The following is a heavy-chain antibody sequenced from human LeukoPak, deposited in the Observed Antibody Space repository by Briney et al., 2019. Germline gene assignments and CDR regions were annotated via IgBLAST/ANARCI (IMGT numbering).Heavy chain of an antibody. J-gene: IGHJ6*03. V-gene: IGHV3-23*01. CDR3: TKLQGYTAMVYCYMDV. D-gene: IGHD5-18*01. CDR1: GFTFSSYA. Sequence: GGSLRLSCAASGFTFSSYAMSWVRQAPGKGLEWVSAISGRADRTYYADSVKGRFTISRDNSKNTLYLQMNSLRAEDTALYYCTKLQGYTAMVYCYMDVWGKGTTVTVSS. CDR2: ISGRADRT.